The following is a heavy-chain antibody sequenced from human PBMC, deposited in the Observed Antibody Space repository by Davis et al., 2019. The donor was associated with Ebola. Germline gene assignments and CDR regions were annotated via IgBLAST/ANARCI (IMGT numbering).Heavy chain of an antibody. Sequence: AASVKVSCKASGGTFSSYAISWVRQAPGQGLEWMGRIIPILGIANYAQKFQGRVTITADKSTSTAYMELSSLSSQDTAVYYCAREYCTNGVCYPAHNWFDPWGQGTLVTVSS. D-gene: IGHD2-8*01. CDR2: IIPILGIA. CDR3: AREYCTNGVCYPAHNWFDP. J-gene: IGHJ5*02. V-gene: IGHV1-69*04. CDR1: GGTFSSYA.